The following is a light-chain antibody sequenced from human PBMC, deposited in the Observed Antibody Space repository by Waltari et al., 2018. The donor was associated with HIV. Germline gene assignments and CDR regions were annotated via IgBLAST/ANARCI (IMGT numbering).Light chain of an antibody. V-gene: IGLV3-1*01. CDR2: QDN. CDR1: ELGDKY. Sequence: SYEVTQPPSVAVSPGQTASITCSGYELGDKYTCWYQQKPGQSPLLLIYQDNKRPSGIPERFSASSSGHTATLTISGTLPMDEADYYCQAWGSTTSGVFGRGTKLTVL. J-gene: IGLJ3*02. CDR3: QAWGSTTSGV.